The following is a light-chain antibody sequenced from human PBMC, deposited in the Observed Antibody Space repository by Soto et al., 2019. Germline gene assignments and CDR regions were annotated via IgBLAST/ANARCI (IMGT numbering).Light chain of an antibody. CDR2: DVS. J-gene: IGLJ1*01. V-gene: IGLV2-14*03. CDR3: SSYTASSTLYV. CDR1: SSDIGGYNF. Sequence: QSVLTQPASVSGSPGQSITISCTGTSSDIGGYNFVSWYQLYPGKAPKLMIYDVSDRPSGVSIRFSGSKSGNTASLTISGLQAEDEADYYCSSYTASSTLYVFGTGTKLTVL.